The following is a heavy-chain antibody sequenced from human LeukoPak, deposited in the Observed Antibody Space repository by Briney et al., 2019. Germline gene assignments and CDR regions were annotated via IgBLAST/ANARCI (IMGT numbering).Heavy chain of an antibody. CDR2: IIPILGIA. D-gene: IGHD3-10*01. Sequence: SVKVSCKASGGAFSSYAISWVRQAPGQGLEWMGRIIPILGIANYAQKFQGRVTITADKSTSTAYMELSSLRSEDTAVYYCASSYGSGSYYPGPPGYWGQGTLVTVSS. CDR1: GGAFSSYA. J-gene: IGHJ4*02. CDR3: ASSYGSGSYYPGPPGY. V-gene: IGHV1-69*04.